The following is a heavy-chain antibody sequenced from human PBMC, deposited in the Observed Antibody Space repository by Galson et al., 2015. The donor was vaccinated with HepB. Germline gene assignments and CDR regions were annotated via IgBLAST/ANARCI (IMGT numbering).Heavy chain of an antibody. D-gene: IGHD5-24*01. J-gene: IGHJ4*02. V-gene: IGHV3-30-3*01. CDR3: AAFRWLSLHSVDY. Sequence: SLRLSCAASGFTFSSYAMHWVRQAPGKGLEWVAVISYDGSNKYYADSVKGRFTISRDNSKNTLYLQMNSLRAEDTAVYYCAAFRWLSLHSVDYWDQGTLVTVSS. CDR1: GFTFSSYA. CDR2: ISYDGSNK.